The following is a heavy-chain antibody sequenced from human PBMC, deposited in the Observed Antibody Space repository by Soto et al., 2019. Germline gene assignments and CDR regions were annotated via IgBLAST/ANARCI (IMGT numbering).Heavy chain of an antibody. CDR2: IYYSGST. CDR3: ARDISSGYYFFDY. V-gene: IGHV4-61*01. Sequence: PSETLSLTCTVSGGTVSSGSYYWSWIRQPPGKGLEWIGYIYYSGSTNYNPSLKSRVTISVDTSKNQFSLKLNSVTAADTAVYYCARDISSGYYFFDYWGQGTLVPVSP. J-gene: IGHJ4*02. CDR1: GGTVSSGSYY. D-gene: IGHD3-22*01.